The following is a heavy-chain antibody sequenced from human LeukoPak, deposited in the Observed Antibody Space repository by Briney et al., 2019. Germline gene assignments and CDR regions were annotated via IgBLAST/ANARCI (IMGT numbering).Heavy chain of an antibody. CDR2: IFTSGIA. CDR3: AREISGTYYNPLGYMDV. Sequence: SETLSLTCTVSGDSIGIYYWNWIRQPAGKGLEWIGRIFTSGIANYNPSLKSRLTMSVDTSKNQFSLTLSSVTAADTAVYYCAREISGTYYNPLGYMDVWGKGTTVTVSS. J-gene: IGHJ6*03. CDR1: GDSIGIYY. V-gene: IGHV4-4*07. D-gene: IGHD3-10*01.